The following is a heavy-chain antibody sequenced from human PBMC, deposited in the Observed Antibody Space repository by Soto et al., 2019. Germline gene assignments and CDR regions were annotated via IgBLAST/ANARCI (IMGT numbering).Heavy chain of an antibody. Sequence: QLQLQESGPGLVKPSETLSLTCTVSGSSISRSSYYWGWIHQPPGKGLEWIGTNYYSGSTYYNPSLKSRVTISVDTSKNQFSLKLNSVTAADTAVYYCATHKGGGSSTNYYYYMDVWGKGTTVTVSS. J-gene: IGHJ6*03. CDR1: GSSISRSSYY. V-gene: IGHV4-39*01. CDR2: NYYSGST. D-gene: IGHD3-10*01. CDR3: ATHKGGGSSTNYYYYMDV.